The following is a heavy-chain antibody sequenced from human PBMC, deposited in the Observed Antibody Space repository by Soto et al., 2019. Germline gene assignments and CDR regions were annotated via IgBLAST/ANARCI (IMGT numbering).Heavy chain of an antibody. V-gene: IGHV2-5*02. CDR1: GFSLSTSGVG. D-gene: IGHD2-2*01. Sequence: QITLKKSGPTLVKPTQTLTLTCTFSGFSLSTSGVGVGWIRQPPGKALEWLALIYWDDDKRYSPSLKSRLTITKDTSKNQVVLTMTNMDPVDTATYYCAHRLRCCVTTCPRDAFDIWGQGTMVTVSS. CDR3: AHRLRCCVTTCPRDAFDI. CDR2: IYWDDDK. J-gene: IGHJ3*02.